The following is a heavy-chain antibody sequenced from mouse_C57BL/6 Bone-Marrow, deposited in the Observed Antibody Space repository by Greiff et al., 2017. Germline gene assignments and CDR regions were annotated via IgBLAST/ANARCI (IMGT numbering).Heavy chain of an antibody. D-gene: IGHD1-1*01. CDR1: GYTFTSYW. CDR3: ERSGYYGSSRGYYAMDY. Sequence: QVQLQQPGAELVKPGASVKLSCKASGYTFTSYWMHWVKQRPGRGLEWIGRIGPNSGGTKYNEKVKSKATLTVDKPSSTAYMQLSSLTSEDSAVYYCERSGYYGSSRGYYAMDYWGQGTSVTVSS. V-gene: IGHV1-72*01. CDR2: IGPNSGGT. J-gene: IGHJ4*01.